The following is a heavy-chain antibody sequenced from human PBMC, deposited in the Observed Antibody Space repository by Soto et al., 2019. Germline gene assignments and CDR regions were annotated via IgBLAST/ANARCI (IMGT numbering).Heavy chain of an antibody. Sequence: GESLKISCKGSGYRFTNYWIGWVRQMPGKGLEWMGLIYPGDSDTRYSPSFQGQVTISADMSLTTAYLQWTSLKAADTAMYFCARLLDGILNPYYYMDVWGNGTAVTVSS. CDR1: GYRFTNYW. CDR2: IYPGDSDT. V-gene: IGHV5-51*01. D-gene: IGHD2-2*03. CDR3: ARLLDGILNPYYYMDV. J-gene: IGHJ6*03.